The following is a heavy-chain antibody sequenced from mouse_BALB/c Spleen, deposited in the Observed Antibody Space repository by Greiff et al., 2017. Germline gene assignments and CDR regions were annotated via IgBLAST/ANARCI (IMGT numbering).Heavy chain of an antibody. J-gene: IGHJ1*01. Sequence: DVMLVESGGGLVKPGGSLKLSCAASGFTFSSYAMSWVRQSPEKRLEWVAELSSGGSYTYYPDTVTGRFTISRDHAKNTLYLEMGSLRSEDTAMYYCAGRHYGSSYGYFDVWGAGTTVTVSS. CDR1: GFTFSSYA. CDR3: AGRHYGSSYGYFDV. CDR2: LSSGGSYT. D-gene: IGHD1-1*01. V-gene: IGHV5-9-4*01.